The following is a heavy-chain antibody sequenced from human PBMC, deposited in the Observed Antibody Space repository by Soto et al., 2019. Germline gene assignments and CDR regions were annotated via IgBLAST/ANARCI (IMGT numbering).Heavy chain of an antibody. V-gene: IGHV3-74*01. CDR1: GFTFSGNW. Sequence: GGSVRLSCAASGFTFSGNWMHWVRQAPGKGLSWVSRINPDGSNTDYADSVKGRLTISRDNAKNTLYLQMNSLRAEDTAVYYCAGGIWNDNAYWGQGTLVTVSS. D-gene: IGHD1-1*01. J-gene: IGHJ4*02. CDR2: INPDGSNT. CDR3: AGGIWNDNAY.